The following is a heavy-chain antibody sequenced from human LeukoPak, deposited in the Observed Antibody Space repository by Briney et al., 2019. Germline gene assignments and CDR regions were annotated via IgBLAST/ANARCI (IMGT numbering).Heavy chain of an antibody. D-gene: IGHD1-26*01. CDR2: INPSGSST. CDR1: GYSFTSYY. Sequence: ASVKVSCKASGYSFTSYYIHWVRQSPGQGLEWMGLINPSGSSTTYAQRFQGRVTMTRDISTSTDYMELTSLTSDDTAMYYCARDNSVGETAWWFDPWGQGTLVTVSS. J-gene: IGHJ5*02. V-gene: IGHV1-46*01. CDR3: ARDNSVGETAWWFDP.